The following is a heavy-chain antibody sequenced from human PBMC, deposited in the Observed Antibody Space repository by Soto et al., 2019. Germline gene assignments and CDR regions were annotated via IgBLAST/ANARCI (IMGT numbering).Heavy chain of an antibody. D-gene: IGHD3-3*01. J-gene: IGHJ4*02. CDR1: GFTFSSYS. CDR2: ISSSSSTI. CDR3: ARDFWRSNFDY. V-gene: IGHV3-48*01. Sequence: EVQLVESGGGLVQPGGSLRLSCAASGFTFSSYSMNWVRQAPGKGLEWVSYISSSSSTIYYADSVKGRFTISRDNAKNSLYLQMTGLRAEDTAVYYCARDFWRSNFDYWGPGTLVTVSS.